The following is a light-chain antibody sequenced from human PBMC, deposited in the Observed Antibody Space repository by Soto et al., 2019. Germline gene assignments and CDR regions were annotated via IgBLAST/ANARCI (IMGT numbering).Light chain of an antibody. CDR3: RQYYNLYFT. Sequence: DIQMTQSPSSLSASVGDRVTITCQASQGISNCLDWYQQKPGKAPKLLIYDASNFETGVPSRFSGSGSGTDDSSTTSSLQHDDIAAYYCRQYYNLYFTFGGGTKVEIK. CDR1: QGISNC. V-gene: IGKV1-33*01. J-gene: IGKJ4*02. CDR2: DAS.